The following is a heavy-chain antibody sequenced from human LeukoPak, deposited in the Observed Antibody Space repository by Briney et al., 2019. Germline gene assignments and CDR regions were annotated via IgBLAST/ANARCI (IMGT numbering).Heavy chain of an antibody. CDR1: GGTFSSYA. Sequence: SVKVSCKASGGTFSSYAISWVRQAPGQGLEWMGGIIPIFGTANYAQKFQGRVTITADKSTSTAYMELSSLRSEDTAVYYCARGPHFTYGGGDFPRGAFDIWGQGTMVTVSS. D-gene: IGHD4-23*01. J-gene: IGHJ3*02. CDR2: IIPIFGTA. V-gene: IGHV1-69*06. CDR3: ARGPHFTYGGGDFPRGAFDI.